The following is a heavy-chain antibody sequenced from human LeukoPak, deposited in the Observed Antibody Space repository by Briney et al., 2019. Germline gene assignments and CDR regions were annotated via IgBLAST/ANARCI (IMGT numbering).Heavy chain of an antibody. CDR2: IIPSFGAP. V-gene: IGHV1-69*06. CDR3: ARGSKYYYASGSYSADY. CDR1: GGTSSNYP. D-gene: IGHD3-10*01. J-gene: IGHJ4*02. Sequence: GASVKVSCKASGGTSSNYPFNWVRQAPGQGFEWMGSIIPSFGAPAYAQKFEDRITLTADKSTGTVYMELGSLRSDDTAFYYCARGSKYYYASGSYSADYWGQGSLVSVSS.